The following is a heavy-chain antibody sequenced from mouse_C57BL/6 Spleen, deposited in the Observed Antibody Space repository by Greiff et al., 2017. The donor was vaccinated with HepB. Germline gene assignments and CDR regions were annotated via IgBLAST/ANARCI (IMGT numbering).Heavy chain of an antibody. J-gene: IGHJ3*01. D-gene: IGHD3-2*02. Sequence: QVQLKQSGAELVKPGASVKISCKASGYAFSSYWMNWVKQRPGKGLEWIGQIYPGDGDTNYNGKFKGKATLTADKSSSTAYMQLSSLTSEDSAVYYCARQDSSGYRIAYWGQGTLVTVSA. CDR1: GYAFSSYW. CDR3: ARQDSSGYRIAY. CDR2: IYPGDGDT. V-gene: IGHV1-80*01.